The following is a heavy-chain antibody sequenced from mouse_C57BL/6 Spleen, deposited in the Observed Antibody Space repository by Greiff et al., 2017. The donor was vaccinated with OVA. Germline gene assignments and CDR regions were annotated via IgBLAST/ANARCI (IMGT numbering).Heavy chain of an antibody. CDR2: IDPSDSYT. CDR3: AIYDGYLAWFAY. V-gene: IGHV1-69*01. J-gene: IGHJ3*01. D-gene: IGHD2-3*01. Sequence: VQLQQSGAELVMPGASVKLSCKASGYTFTSYWMHWVKQRPGQGLEWIGEIDPSDSYTNYNQKFKGKSTLTVDKSSSTAYMQLSSLTSEDSAVYYCAIYDGYLAWFAYWGQGTLVTVSA. CDR1: GYTFTSYW.